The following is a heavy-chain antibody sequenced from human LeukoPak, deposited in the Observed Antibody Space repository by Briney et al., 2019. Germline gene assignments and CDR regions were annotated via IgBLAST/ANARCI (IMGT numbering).Heavy chain of an antibody. CDR3: ARGDSLWDFWSGYYTGMGLGYYYYGMDV. CDR1: GYTFTSYD. CDR2: MNPNSGNT. Sequence: ASVKVSCTASGYTFTSYDIHWVRQATGQGLEWMGWMNPNSGNTGYAQKFQGRVTMTRNTSISTAYMELSSLRSEDTAVYYCARGDSLWDFWSGYYTGMGLGYYYYGMDVWGQGTTVTVSS. V-gene: IGHV1-8*01. D-gene: IGHD3-3*01. J-gene: IGHJ6*02.